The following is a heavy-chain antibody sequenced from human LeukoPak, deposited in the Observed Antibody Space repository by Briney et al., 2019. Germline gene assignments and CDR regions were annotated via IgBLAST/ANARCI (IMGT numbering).Heavy chain of an antibody. J-gene: IGHJ6*03. CDR2: ISSSGST. CDR3: ARKSRTYYYYYMDV. Sequence: PSETLSLTCTVSGGSISSYYWSWIRQPAGKGLEWIGRISSSGSTNYNPSLKSRVTISVDTSKNQFSLKLSSVTAADTAVYYCARKSRTYYYYYMDVWGKGTTVTVSS. V-gene: IGHV4-4*07. CDR1: GGSISSYY.